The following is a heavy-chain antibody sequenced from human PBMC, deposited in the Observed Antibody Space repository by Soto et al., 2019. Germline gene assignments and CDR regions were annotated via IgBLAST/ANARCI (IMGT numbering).Heavy chain of an antibody. D-gene: IGHD1-26*01. CDR3: ARDRENYYYYYGMDV. V-gene: IGHV1-18*01. J-gene: IGHJ6*02. Sequence: ASVKVSCKASGYTFTSYGISWVRQAPGQGLEWMGWISAYNGNTNYAQKLQGRVTMTTDTPTSTAYMELRSLRSDDTAVYYCARDRENYYYYYGMDVWGQGTTVTVSS. CDR1: GYTFTSYG. CDR2: ISAYNGNT.